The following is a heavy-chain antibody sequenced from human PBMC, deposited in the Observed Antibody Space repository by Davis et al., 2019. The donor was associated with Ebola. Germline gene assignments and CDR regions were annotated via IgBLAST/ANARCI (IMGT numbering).Heavy chain of an antibody. V-gene: IGHV3-30*18. CDR1: GFTFSSYG. CDR2: ISYDGINK. CDR3: AKDCYRNGYPFDY. Sequence: GGSLRLSCAASGFTFSSYGMHWVRQAPGTGLEWVAVISYDGINKYYADSVKGRFTISRDNSKNTLYLQMNSLRAEDTAVYYCAKDCYRNGYPFDYWGQVTLVTVSS. D-gene: IGHD2-21*01. J-gene: IGHJ4*02.